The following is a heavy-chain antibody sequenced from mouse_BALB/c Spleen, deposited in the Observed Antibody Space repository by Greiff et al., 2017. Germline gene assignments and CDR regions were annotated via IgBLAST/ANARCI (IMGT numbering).Heavy chain of an antibody. D-gene: IGHD1-2*01. Sequence: EVMLVESGGGLVKPGGSLKLSCAASGFTFSSYAMSWVRQTPEKRLEWVASISSGGRTYYPDSVKGRFTISRDNARNILYLQMSSLRSEDTAMYYCAREGLRLRFDYWGQGTTLTVSS. V-gene: IGHV5-6-5*01. CDR1: GFTFSSYA. CDR3: AREGLRLRFDY. J-gene: IGHJ2*01. CDR2: ISSGGRT.